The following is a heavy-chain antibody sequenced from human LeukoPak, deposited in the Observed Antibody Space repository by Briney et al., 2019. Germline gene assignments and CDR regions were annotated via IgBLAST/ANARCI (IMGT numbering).Heavy chain of an antibody. J-gene: IGHJ6*03. CDR3: ARGRQEISMILVVMTGVSYYLDV. D-gene: IGHD3-22*01. Sequence: PSETLSLTCAVYGGSFSGYYWTWIRQSPGKGLEWIGEINPSGSTYYNPSLKSRLTIPRDTSKNQISLRLSSVTAADTAVYYCARGRQEISMILVVMTGVSYYLDVWGKGTTVTIS. CDR1: GGSFSGYY. CDR2: INPSGST. V-gene: IGHV4-34*01.